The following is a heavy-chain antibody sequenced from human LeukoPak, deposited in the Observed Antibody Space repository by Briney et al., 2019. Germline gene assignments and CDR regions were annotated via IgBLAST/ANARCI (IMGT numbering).Heavy chain of an antibody. Sequence: GGSLRVSCAASGFTFINYAMTWVRQARGEGLEWVAFISQSGGRSTDYADSVRGRFTISRDNSEDTLYLQMNSLRAEDTAVYHCARDLGCSTSSCRYNWFDPWGQGTLVTVSS. J-gene: IGHJ5*02. CDR2: ISQSGGRST. V-gene: IGHV3-23*01. CDR3: ARDLGCSTSSCRYNWFDP. CDR1: GFTFINYA. D-gene: IGHD2-2*01.